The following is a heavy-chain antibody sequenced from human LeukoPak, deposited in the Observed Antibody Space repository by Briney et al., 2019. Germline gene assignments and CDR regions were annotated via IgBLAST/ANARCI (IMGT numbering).Heavy chain of an antibody. D-gene: IGHD6-19*01. CDR1: GFTFSSYS. V-gene: IGHV3-21*01. Sequence: PGGSLRLSCAASGFTFSSYSMNWVRQAPGKGLEGVSSISSSSSYIYYADSVKGRFTISRDNAKNSLYLQMNSLRAEDTAVYYCARDGPTGYSSGWDFDYWGQGTLVTVSS. CDR2: ISSSSSYI. J-gene: IGHJ4*02. CDR3: ARDGPTGYSSGWDFDY.